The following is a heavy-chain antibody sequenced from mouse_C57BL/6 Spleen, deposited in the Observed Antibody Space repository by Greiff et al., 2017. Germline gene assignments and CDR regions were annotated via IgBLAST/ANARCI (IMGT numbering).Heavy chain of an antibody. D-gene: IGHD2-1*01. J-gene: IGHJ2*01. CDR2: INPGSGGT. V-gene: IGHV1-54*01. CDR1: GYAFTNYW. Sequence: QVQRQQSGAELVRPGTSVKVSCKASGYAFTNYWIEWVKQRPGKGLEWIGVINPGSGGTNYNEKFKGKATLTADKSSSTAYMQLSSLTSEDSAVYFCAREEAYGNYFDYWGQGTTLTVSS. CDR3: AREEAYGNYFDY.